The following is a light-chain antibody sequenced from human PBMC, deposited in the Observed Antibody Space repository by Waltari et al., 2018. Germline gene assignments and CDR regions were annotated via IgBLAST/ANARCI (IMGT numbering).Light chain of an antibody. CDR3: AAWDDILSGPL. Sequence: QSVLTQPPSASEAARKSVTISCSGSNSNIGSNSVSWYQQLPGTAPKLLIYYNDQGVSGVSDRFSGSKSGTSASLAISGLQTEDEADYYCAAWDDILSGPLFGGGTRLTVL. V-gene: IGLV1-47*02. CDR2: YND. J-gene: IGLJ2*01. CDR1: NSNIGSNS.